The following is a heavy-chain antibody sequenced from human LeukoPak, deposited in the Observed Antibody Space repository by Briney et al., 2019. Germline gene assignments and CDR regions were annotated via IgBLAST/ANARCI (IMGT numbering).Heavy chain of an antibody. J-gene: IGHJ5*02. V-gene: IGHV3-30*02. Sequence: GGSLRLSCAASGFTFSSYGMHWVRQAPGKGLEWVAFIRYDGSNKYYADSVKGRFTISRDNSKNTLYLQMNSLRAEDTAVYYCAEVFYGSGSYYPYNWFDPWGQGTLVTVSS. CDR3: AEVFYGSGSYYPYNWFDP. CDR2: IRYDGSNK. D-gene: IGHD3-10*01. CDR1: GFTFSSYG.